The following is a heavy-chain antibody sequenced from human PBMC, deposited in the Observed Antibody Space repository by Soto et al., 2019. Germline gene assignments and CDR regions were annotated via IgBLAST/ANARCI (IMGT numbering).Heavy chain of an antibody. J-gene: IGHJ4*02. D-gene: IGHD2-21*02. Sequence: ASVKVSCKASGYTFTGYYMHWVRQAPGQGLEWMGWINPNSGGTNYAQKFQGWVTMTRDTSISTAYMGLSRLRSDDTAVYYCARGITRRSVVVTAMADYWGQGTLVTVSS. CDR1: GYTFTGYY. CDR3: ARGITRRSVVVTAMADY. CDR2: INPNSGGT. V-gene: IGHV1-2*04.